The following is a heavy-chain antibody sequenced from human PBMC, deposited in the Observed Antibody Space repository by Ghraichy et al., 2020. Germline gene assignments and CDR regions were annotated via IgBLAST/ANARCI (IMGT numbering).Heavy chain of an antibody. CDR2: INSDGSST. V-gene: IGHV3-74*01. J-gene: IGHJ4*02. CDR1: GFTFSSYW. Sequence: GGSLRLSCAASGFTFSSYWMHWVRQAPGKGLVWVSRINSDGSSTNYADSVKGRFTISRDNAKNTLYLQMNSLRAEDTAVYYCARGSSGFLAVYWGQGTLVTVSS. CDR3: ARGSSGFLAVY. D-gene: IGHD3-3*01.